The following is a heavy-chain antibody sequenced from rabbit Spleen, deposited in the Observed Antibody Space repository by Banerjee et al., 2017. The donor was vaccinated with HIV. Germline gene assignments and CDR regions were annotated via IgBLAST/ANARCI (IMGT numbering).Heavy chain of an antibody. CDR2: ISAGSSGTT. CDR3: ARDTSSSFSSYGMDL. D-gene: IGHD1-1*01. J-gene: IGHJ6*01. CDR1: GFSFSSSYY. Sequence: QSLEESGGDLVKPGASLTLTCTASGFSFSSSYYICWVRQAPGKGLEWIACISAGSSGTTYYASWPKGRFTISKASSTTVTLQMTSLTAADTATYFCARDTSSSFSSYGMDLWGPGTLVTVS. V-gene: IGHV1S40*01.